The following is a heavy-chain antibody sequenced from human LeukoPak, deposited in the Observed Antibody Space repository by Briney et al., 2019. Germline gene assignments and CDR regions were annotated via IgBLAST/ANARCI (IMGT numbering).Heavy chain of an antibody. CDR1: GGSISNSAYY. CDR3: ARGIVGSRFDP. J-gene: IGHJ5*02. Sequence: SETLSLTCTVSGGSISNSAYYWSWIRQPPGKGLEWVGYIYHSGSTYHNPSLKSRVTISVDRSKNQFSLKLTSVTAADTAVYYCARGIVGSRFDPWGQGTLVTVSS. D-gene: IGHD1-26*01. V-gene: IGHV4-30-2*01. CDR2: IYHSGST.